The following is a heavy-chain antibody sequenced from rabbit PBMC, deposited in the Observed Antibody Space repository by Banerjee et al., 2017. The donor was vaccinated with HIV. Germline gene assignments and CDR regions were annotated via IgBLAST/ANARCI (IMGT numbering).Heavy chain of an antibody. V-gene: IGHV1S40*01. J-gene: IGHJ4*01. D-gene: IGHD4-1*01. CDR3: ARRDSSGWRHFNL. CDR2: IDPVFGST. Sequence: QSLEESGGDLVQPEGSLTLTCTASGFSFSNSYYMCWVRQAPGKGLEWIGYIDPVFGSTYYASWVNGRFTISSHNAQNTLYLQLNSLTAADTATYFCARRDSSGWRHFNLWGPGTLVTVS. CDR1: GFSFSNSYY.